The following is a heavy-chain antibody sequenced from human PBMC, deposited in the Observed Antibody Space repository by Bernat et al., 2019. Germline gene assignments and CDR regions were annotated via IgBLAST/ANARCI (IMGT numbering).Heavy chain of an antibody. J-gene: IGHJ4*02. CDR2: IYYSGST. D-gene: IGHD6-19*01. CDR1: GGPISSSSYY. CDR3: ARHGGSSGWNFDY. V-gene: IGHV4-39*01. Sequence: QLQLQESGPGLVKPSETLSLTCTVSGGPISSSSYYWGWIRQPPGKGLEWIGSIYYSGSTYYNPSLKSRVTISVDTSKNQFSLKLSSVTAADTAVYYCARHGGSSGWNFDYWGQGTLVTVSS.